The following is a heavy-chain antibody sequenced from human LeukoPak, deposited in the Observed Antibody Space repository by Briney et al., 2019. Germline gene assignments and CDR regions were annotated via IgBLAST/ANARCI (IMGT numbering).Heavy chain of an antibody. CDR1: GFTFSNYA. D-gene: IGHD1-26*01. J-gene: IGHJ4*02. V-gene: IGHV3-23*01. Sequence: GGSLRLSCAASGFTFSNYAMAWVRQAPGKGLEWVSAVSSGGGSTYYADSVKGRFTISRDNSKNTLYLQMNSLRVGDTAVYYCAKESGSYFLDFDSWGQGTLVTVSS. CDR3: AKESGSYFLDFDS. CDR2: VSSGGGST.